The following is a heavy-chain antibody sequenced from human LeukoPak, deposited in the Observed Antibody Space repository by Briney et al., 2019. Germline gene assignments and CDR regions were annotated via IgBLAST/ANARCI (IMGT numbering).Heavy chain of an antibody. J-gene: IGHJ3*02. CDR3: SKVRVGTTNEAFDI. CDR1: GFTFNNYG. Sequence: GGSLRLSWAASGFTFNNYGMSWVRQAPGKGLEWVSGISGSGGSTNYAESVRGRFTISRDNSKNTLYLHMNSLRADDTAVYYCSKVRVGTTNEAFDIWGQGTMVTVSS. CDR2: ISGSGGST. V-gene: IGHV3-23*01. D-gene: IGHD1-26*01.